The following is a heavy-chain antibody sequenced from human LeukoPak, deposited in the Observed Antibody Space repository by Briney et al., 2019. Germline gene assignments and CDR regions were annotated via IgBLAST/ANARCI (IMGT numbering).Heavy chain of an antibody. CDR2: ISVSGSST. Sequence: GGSLRLSCAASGFTFNTYAMNWVRQAPGKGLEWVSVISVSGSSTYYADSVKGRFTISRDSSKSTLYLQMNSLRAEDTAIYYCAKNHDSNGYHTDDAFDIWGQGTMVTVSS. D-gene: IGHD3-22*01. J-gene: IGHJ3*02. V-gene: IGHV3-23*01. CDR3: AKNHDSNGYHTDDAFDI. CDR1: GFTFNTYA.